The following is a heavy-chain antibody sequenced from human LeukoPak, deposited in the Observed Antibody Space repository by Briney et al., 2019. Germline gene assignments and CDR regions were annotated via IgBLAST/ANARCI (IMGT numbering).Heavy chain of an antibody. CDR2: IYYSGST. CDR3: ARAYAAAANWFDP. V-gene: IGHV4-31*03. Sequence: SQTLSLTCTVSGGSISSGGYYWSWIRQHPGKGLEWIGYIYYSGSTYYIPSLKSRVTISVDTSKNQFSLKLSSVTAADTAVYYCARAYAAAANWFDPWGQGTLVTVSS. CDR1: GGSISSGGYY. J-gene: IGHJ5*02. D-gene: IGHD6-25*01.